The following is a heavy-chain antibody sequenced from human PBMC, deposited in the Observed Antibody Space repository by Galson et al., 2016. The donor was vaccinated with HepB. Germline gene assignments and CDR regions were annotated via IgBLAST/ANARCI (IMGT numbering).Heavy chain of an antibody. J-gene: IGHJ5*01. CDR1: GFNFITTW. Sequence: SLRLSCAASGFNFITTWMHWVRQSPGKGLVWVSRINGDGRITTYADSVRGRFTISRDNAKNTVSLQMNSLRVDDTAIYYCATDGPPTVVVGAALDSWGQGTLVTVSS. CDR3: ATDGPPTVVVGAALDS. CDR2: INGDGRIT. D-gene: IGHD2-15*01. V-gene: IGHV3-74*01.